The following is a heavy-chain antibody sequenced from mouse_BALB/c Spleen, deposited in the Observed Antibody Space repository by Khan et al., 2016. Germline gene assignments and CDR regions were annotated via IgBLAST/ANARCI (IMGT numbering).Heavy chain of an antibody. CDR1: GFDFSRYW. V-gene: IGHV4-1*02. J-gene: IGHJ1*01. CDR3: ASTFWYFVV. CDR2: INPDSSTI. Sequence: EVQLLESGGGLVQPGGSLKLSCAASGFDFSRYWMSWVRQAPGKGLEWIGEINPDSSTINYTPSLTDKFIISRDNDKNTLYLQMSKVRSEDTARDYCASTFWYFVVWGAGTTVTFSS.